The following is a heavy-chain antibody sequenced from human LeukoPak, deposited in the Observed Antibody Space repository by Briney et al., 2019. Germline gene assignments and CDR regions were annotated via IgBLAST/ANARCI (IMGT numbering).Heavy chain of an antibody. D-gene: IGHD6-25*01. CDR1: GFTFSSYA. V-gene: IGHV3-23*01. CDR3: AKGQRFFGYYYFDS. CDR2: ISGRSSTT. Sequence: GGSLRLSCAASGFTFSSYAMSWVRQAPGKGLQWVSTISGRSSTTHYADSVKGRFTISRDNSKNTLYLQMNSLRAEDTAVYYCAKGQRFFGYYYFDSWGQGTLITVSS. J-gene: IGHJ4*02.